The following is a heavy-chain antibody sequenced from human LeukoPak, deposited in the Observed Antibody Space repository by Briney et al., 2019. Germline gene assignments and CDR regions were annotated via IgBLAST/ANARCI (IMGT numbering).Heavy chain of an antibody. V-gene: IGHV4-4*07. CDR2: IYTSGST. D-gene: IGHD1-20*01. J-gene: IGHJ6*03. CDR3: GRLHNWNYYMDV. CDR1: GGSISSYY. Sequence: SETLSLTCTVSGGSISSYYWSWIRQPAGKGLEWIGRIYTSGSTNYNPSLKSRVTMSVDTSKNQFSLKLSSVTAADTAVYYCGRLHNWNYYMDVWCKGTTVTVSS.